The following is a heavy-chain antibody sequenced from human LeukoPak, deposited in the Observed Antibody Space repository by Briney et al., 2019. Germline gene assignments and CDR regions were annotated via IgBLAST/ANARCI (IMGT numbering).Heavy chain of an antibody. CDR2: IYYSGST. V-gene: IGHV4-39*01. CDR1: GGSISSSSYY. Sequence: PTETLSLTCTVSGGSISSSSYYWGWIRQPPGKGLEWIGSIYYSGSTYYNPSLKSRVTISVDTSKNQFSLKLSSVTAADTAVYYCARQLRHYYDSSGYLSVLPEYFQHWGQGTLVTVSS. CDR3: ARQLRHYYDSSGYLSVLPEYFQH. J-gene: IGHJ1*01. D-gene: IGHD3-22*01.